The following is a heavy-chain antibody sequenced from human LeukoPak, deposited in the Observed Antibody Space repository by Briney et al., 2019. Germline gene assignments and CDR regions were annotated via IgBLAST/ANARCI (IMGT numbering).Heavy chain of an antibody. J-gene: IGHJ4*02. CDR2: VSNSGST. CDR3: ARDRSGIAAD. D-gene: IGHD6-25*01. CDR1: GGSIRNSNYY. Sequence: PSETLSLTCTVSGGSIRNSNYYWSWIRQPPGKGLEWIGYVSNSGSTKYNSSLRSRVTMSVDTSKNQFSLKLSSVTAADTAVFYCARDRSGIAADWGQGILVTVSS. V-gene: IGHV4-61*01.